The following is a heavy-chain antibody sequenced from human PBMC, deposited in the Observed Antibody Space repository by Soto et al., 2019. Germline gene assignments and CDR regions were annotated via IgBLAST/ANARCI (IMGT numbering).Heavy chain of an antibody. V-gene: IGHV3-23*01. D-gene: IGHD1-26*01. CDR2: ISGSGTST. CDR3: AKGGTVGATKLYYFDY. CDR1: GFTFTSYG. Sequence: GGCLRVSCASSGFTFTSYGMTWVRQAPGKGMEWVSSISGSGTSTYYADSVKGRFTISRDNSKNTLYLQMNSLRAEDTAVYYCAKGGTVGATKLYYFDYWGQGTQVTVSS. J-gene: IGHJ4*02.